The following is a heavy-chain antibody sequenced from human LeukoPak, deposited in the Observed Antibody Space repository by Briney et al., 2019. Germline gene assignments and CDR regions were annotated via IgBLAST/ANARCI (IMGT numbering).Heavy chain of an antibody. CDR1: GYSLIEVA. Sequence: ASVKVSYKVSGYSLIEVAMHWVRQAPGKGLGWVGSFDPEDGEDGETHYAQKFQGRVTMTEDASTDTAYMELTSLSSEDTALYYCAMTDRYAGRPFDYWGQGTLVTVSS. CDR2: FDPEDGEDGET. V-gene: IGHV1-24*01. D-gene: IGHD3-9*01. CDR3: AMTDRYAGRPFDY. J-gene: IGHJ4*02.